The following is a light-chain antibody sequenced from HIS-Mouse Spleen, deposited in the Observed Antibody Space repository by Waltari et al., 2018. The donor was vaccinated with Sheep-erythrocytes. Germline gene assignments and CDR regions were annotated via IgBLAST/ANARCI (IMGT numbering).Light chain of an antibody. Sequence: QSALTQPRSVSGSPGQSVTISCTGTSSDVGGYNYVSWYQQHPGKAPKLMIYDVSKRPSGVPDRFSGSKSGHTASLTISGLQAEDEAAYYCCSYAGSYNHVFATGTKVTVL. J-gene: IGLJ1*01. CDR3: CSYAGSYNHV. CDR1: SSDVGGYNY. V-gene: IGLV2-11*01. CDR2: DVS.